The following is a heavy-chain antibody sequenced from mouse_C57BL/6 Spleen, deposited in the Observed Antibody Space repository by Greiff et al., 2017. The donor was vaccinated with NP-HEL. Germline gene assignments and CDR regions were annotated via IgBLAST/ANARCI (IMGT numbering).Heavy chain of an antibody. J-gene: IGHJ1*03. D-gene: IGHD6-1*01. CDR2: IYPRSGNT. CDR1: GYTFTSYG. CDR3: AREEASGSYWYFDV. V-gene: IGHV1-81*01. Sequence: QVQLQHSGAELARPGASVKLSCKASGYTFTSYGISWVKQRPGQGLEWIGEIYPRSGNTYYNEKFKGKATLTADKSSSTAYMELRSLTSEDSAVYFCAREEASGSYWYFDVWGTGTTVTVSS.